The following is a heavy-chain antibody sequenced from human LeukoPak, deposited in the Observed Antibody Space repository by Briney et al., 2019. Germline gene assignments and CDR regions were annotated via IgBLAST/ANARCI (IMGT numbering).Heavy chain of an antibody. D-gene: IGHD3-22*01. V-gene: IGHV3-23*01. Sequence: GGSLRLSCAASGFTFSNYAMNWVRQAPGKGLEWASSISGSGGTTYYADSVEGRFSISRDNSKNTLYLQMNSLRAEDTAVYYCAKEGQYYYDTSDYFSWGQGTLVTVSS. CDR2: ISGSGGTT. J-gene: IGHJ4*02. CDR3: AKEGQYYYDTSDYFS. CDR1: GFTFSNYA.